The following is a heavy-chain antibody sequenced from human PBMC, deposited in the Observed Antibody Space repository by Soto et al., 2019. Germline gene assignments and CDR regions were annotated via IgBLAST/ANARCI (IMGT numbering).Heavy chain of an antibody. V-gene: IGHV1-69*01. CDR1: EGTFNSYA. Sequence: QAQVVQPGAEVRKPGSSVKLSCKASEGTFNSYAIAWVRQAPGQGLEWMGGIIPYYNTLNYAQKFQDRVTITADDSTTTVYMELSSLRSDDTAVYFCASGASRWYPYFFASWAQGTLVTVSS. CDR3: ASGASRWYPYFFAS. CDR2: IIPYYNTL. J-gene: IGHJ4*02. D-gene: IGHD6-13*01.